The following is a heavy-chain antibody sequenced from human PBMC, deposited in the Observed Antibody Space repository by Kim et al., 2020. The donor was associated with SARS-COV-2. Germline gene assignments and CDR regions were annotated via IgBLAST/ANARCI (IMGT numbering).Heavy chain of an antibody. CDR3: TRVNPIAVGWYDAFDI. J-gene: IGHJ3*02. D-gene: IGHD6-19*01. Sequence: SVKGRFTISRDDSKNTAYLQMSSLKTEDTAVYYCTRVNPIAVGWYDAFDIWGQGTMVTVSS. V-gene: IGHV3-73*01.